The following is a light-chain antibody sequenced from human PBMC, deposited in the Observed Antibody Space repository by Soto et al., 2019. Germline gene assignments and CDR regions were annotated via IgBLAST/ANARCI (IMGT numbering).Light chain of an antibody. Sequence: DIQITQSPSTLSASAGDRVTITCRASQRVSAWLAWYQQRPGKAPRLLIYEASTLQSGVPSRFSGGGSGTEFTLTISSLQPEDFATYYCQQYENYPWTFGQGTKVEIK. CDR1: QRVSAW. J-gene: IGKJ1*01. CDR3: QQYENYPWT. CDR2: EAS. V-gene: IGKV1-5*03.